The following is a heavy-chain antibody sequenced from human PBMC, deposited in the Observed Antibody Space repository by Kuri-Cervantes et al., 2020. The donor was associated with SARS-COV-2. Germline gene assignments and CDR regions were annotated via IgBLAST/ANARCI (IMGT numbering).Heavy chain of an antibody. CDR1: GGTFSSYA. V-gene: IGHV1-24*01. CDR3: ARSAIQLWYGYGMDV. CDR2: FDPEDGET. D-gene: IGHD5-18*01. J-gene: IGHJ6*02. Sequence: GGSLRLSCKASGGTFSSYAISRVRQAPGKGLEWMGGFDPEDGETIYAQKFQGRVTMTEDTSTDTAYMELSSLRSEDTAVYYCARSAIQLWYGYGMDVWGQGTTVTVSS.